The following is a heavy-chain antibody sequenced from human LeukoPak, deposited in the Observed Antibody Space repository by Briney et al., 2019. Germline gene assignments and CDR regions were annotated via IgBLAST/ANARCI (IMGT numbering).Heavy chain of an antibody. CDR3: ARGRDRSKAGDH. Sequence: SETLSLTCAVYGGSCDDYYCSWIRQPPGKGLEWIGEIHPSGIFYYNSSLMSRVTISIDTSKSQFSLRLTSVTAADTGFYYCARGRDRSKAGDHWGQGSPVTVSS. J-gene: IGHJ4*02. CDR2: IHPSGIF. CDR1: GGSCDDYY. D-gene: IGHD5-24*01. V-gene: IGHV4-34*01.